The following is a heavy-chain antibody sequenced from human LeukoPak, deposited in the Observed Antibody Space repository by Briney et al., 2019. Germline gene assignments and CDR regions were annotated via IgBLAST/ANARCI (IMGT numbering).Heavy chain of an antibody. Sequence: GGSLRLSCAASGFTFSSYSMNWVRQAPGKGLEWASSISSSSSYIYYADSVKGRFTISRDNGKNSLYLQMTSLRVEDTALYYCARDFANSVYDWGQGTLVTVSS. CDR3: ARDFANSVYD. CDR2: ISSSSSYI. J-gene: IGHJ4*02. V-gene: IGHV3-21*04. CDR1: GFTFSSYS. D-gene: IGHD5/OR15-5a*01.